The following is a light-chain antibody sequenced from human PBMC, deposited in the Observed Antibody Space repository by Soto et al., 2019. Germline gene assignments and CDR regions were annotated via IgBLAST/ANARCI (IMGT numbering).Light chain of an antibody. Sequence: DIQMTQSPSTLSAYVGDRVTISCRASQAIGSWLAWYQQHPGKAPKLLIFDASTLESGVPSRFSGRGSGTNFTLTISSLQPEDFATYYCIQDFISPLTVGQGTKVDIK. J-gene: IGKJ1*01. CDR2: DAS. V-gene: IGKV1-5*01. CDR3: IQDFISPLT. CDR1: QAIGSW.